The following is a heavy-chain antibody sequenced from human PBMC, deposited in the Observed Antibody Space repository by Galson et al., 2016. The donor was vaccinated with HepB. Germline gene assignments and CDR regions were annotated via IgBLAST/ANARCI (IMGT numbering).Heavy chain of an antibody. CDR2: ISWNSGSI. CDR1: GYTFGDYA. V-gene: IGHV3-9*01. CDR3: TKDTRPRMAPRSDSICAMDG. J-gene: IGHJ6*02. D-gene: IGHD4-11*01. Sequence: SLRLSCAASGYTFGDYAMHWVRQAPGKGLEWVSGISWNSGSIDYADSVKGRFTISRDNAKNSLYLQMNSLRTEDTALYYCTKDTRPRMAPRSDSICAMDGWGHGPTVTVS.